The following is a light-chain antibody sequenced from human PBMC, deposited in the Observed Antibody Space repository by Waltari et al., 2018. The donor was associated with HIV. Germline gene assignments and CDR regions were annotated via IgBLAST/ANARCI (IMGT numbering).Light chain of an antibody. V-gene: IGLV2-14*01. Sequence: QSALTQPASVSGSPGQSIPISCTGTSSDVGGHNYVYWYQQHPGKAPKLMIYEVSNRPSGVSNRFSGSKSGNTASLTISGLQAEDEADYYCSSYTSSSTPHVVFGGGTKLTVL. J-gene: IGLJ2*01. CDR3: SSYTSSSTPHVV. CDR1: SSDVGGHNY. CDR2: EVS.